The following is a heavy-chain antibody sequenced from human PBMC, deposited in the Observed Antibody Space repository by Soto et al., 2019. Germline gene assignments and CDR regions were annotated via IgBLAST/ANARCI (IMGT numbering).Heavy chain of an antibody. V-gene: IGHV1-18*01. CDR3: AISNKGGDDFTPDY. J-gene: IGHJ4*02. CDR2: ISANNGNT. Sequence: ASVKVACKASGYGFTSYGMSWVRQAPGQGLEWMGWISANNGNTNYAQKLKGRVSMTRDTSTSTAYRELRSLRSDDTAVYYCAISNKGGDDFTPDYWGQGTLVTV. CDR1: GYGFTSYG. D-gene: IGHD3-3*01.